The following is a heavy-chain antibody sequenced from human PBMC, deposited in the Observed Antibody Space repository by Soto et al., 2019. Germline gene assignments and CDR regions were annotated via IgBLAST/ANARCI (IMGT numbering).Heavy chain of an antibody. CDR3: ARPGYSNYGPGVDV. CDR2: IDSDGSTT. D-gene: IGHD4-4*01. V-gene: IGHV3-74*01. J-gene: IGHJ6*02. Sequence: EVQLVESGGGLVQPGGSLRLSCAASGFTFSVYWMHWVRQAPGKGLVWVSRIDSDGSTTSYADSVKGRFTISRDNAKSTLYLNMNSLGAEATAVYYCARPGYSNYGPGVDVWGQGTTVTVSS. CDR1: GFTFSVYW.